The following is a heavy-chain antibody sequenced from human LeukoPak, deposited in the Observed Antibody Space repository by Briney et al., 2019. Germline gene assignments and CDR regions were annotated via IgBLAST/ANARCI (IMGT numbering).Heavy chain of an antibody. D-gene: IGHD2-21*02. J-gene: IGHJ3*02. CDR2: FDPEDGET. Sequence: VASVKVSCKVSGYTLTELSMHWVRQAPGKGLEWMGGFDPEDGETIYAQKFQGRVTMTEDTSTDTAYMELSSLRSEDTAVYYCATGSIVVVTADLLAFDIWGQGTMVTVSS. V-gene: IGHV1-24*01. CDR1: GYTLTELS. CDR3: ATGSIVVVTADLLAFDI.